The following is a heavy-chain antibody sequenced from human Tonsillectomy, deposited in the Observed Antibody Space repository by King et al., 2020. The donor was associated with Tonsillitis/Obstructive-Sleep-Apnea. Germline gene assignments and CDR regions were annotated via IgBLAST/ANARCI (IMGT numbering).Heavy chain of an antibody. CDR1: GFTFSSYA. D-gene: IGHD7-27*01. V-gene: IGHV3-21*01. Sequence: VQLVESGGGLVQPGGSLRLSCAASGFTFSSYAMSWVRQAPGKGLEWVSSISSSSSYIYYADSVKGRFTISRDNAKNSLYLQMNSLRAEDTAVYYCARGLTGGQGYFDYWGQGTLVTVSS. CDR2: ISSSSSYI. CDR3: ARGLTGGQGYFDY. J-gene: IGHJ4*02.